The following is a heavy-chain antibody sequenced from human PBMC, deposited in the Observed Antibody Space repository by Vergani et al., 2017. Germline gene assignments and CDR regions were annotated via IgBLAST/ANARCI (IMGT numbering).Heavy chain of an antibody. CDR2: IVVGSGNT. D-gene: IGHD2-2*01. V-gene: IGHV1-58*01. J-gene: IGHJ6*02. CDR1: GFTFTSSA. Sequence: QMQLVQSGPEVKKPGTSVKVSCKASGFTFTSSAVQWVRQARGQRLEWIGWIVVGSGNTNYAQKFQERVTITRDMSTSTAYMELSSLRSEDTAVYYCARARIVVVPAARVRIYYGMDVWGQGTTVTVSS. CDR3: ARARIVVVPAARVRIYYGMDV.